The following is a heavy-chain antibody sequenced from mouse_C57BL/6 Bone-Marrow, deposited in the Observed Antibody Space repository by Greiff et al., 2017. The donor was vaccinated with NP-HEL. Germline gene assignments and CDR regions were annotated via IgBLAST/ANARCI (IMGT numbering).Heavy chain of an antibody. CDR1: GFTFSSYA. J-gene: IGHJ3*01. V-gene: IGHV5-9-1*02. D-gene: IGHD6-5*01. CDR2: ISSGGDYI. CDR3: TRGPYPLFAY. Sequence: DVMLVESGEGLVKPGGSLKLSCAASGFTFSSYAMSWVRQTPEKRLEWVAYISSGGDYIYYADTVKGRFTISRDNARNTLYLQMSSLKSEDTAMYYCTRGPYPLFAYWGQGTLVTVSA.